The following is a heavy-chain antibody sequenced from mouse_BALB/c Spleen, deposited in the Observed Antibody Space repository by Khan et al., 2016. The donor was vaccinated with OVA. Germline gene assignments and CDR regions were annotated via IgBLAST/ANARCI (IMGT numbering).Heavy chain of an antibody. V-gene: IGHV1S81*02. D-gene: IGHD1-1*02. Sequence: QVQLQQSGAELVKPGASVKFSCKASGYTFTSHSMYWLKPTPGQGLEWLAGINPRNGGTYFTQTFKRNATLTVDKASSTAYMQLSSLTSEDSAVYYCTRSGWAAFAYWGQGTLVTVSA. J-gene: IGHJ3*01. CDR1: GYTFTSHS. CDR2: INPRNGGT. CDR3: TRSGWAAFAY.